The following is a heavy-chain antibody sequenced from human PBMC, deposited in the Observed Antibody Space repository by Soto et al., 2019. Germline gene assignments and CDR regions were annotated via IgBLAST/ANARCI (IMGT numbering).Heavy chain of an antibody. CDR3: ARAGGQLVHYYLDV. CDR2: IWYDGSNK. D-gene: IGHD6-6*01. J-gene: IGHJ6*03. V-gene: IGHV3-33*01. Sequence: QVQLVESGGGVVQPGRSLRLSCAASGFTFSSYGMHWVRQAPGKGLEWVAVIWYDGSNKYYADSVKGRFTISRDNSKNTLYLQMNSLRAEDTAVYYCARAGGQLVHYYLDVWGKGTTVTVS. CDR1: GFTFSSYG.